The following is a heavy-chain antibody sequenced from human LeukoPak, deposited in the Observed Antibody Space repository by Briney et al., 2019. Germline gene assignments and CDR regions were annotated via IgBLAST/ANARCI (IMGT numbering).Heavy chain of an antibody. Sequence: GGSLRLSCAASGFTFDDYGMSWVRQAPGKGLEWVSGINWNGGSTGYADSVKGRFTISRDNAKNSLYLQMNSLRAEDTALYYCAGGYDSSGYYYHAFDIWGQGTMVTVPS. CDR1: GFTFDDYG. CDR3: AGGYDSSGYYYHAFDI. V-gene: IGHV3-20*04. CDR2: INWNGGST. D-gene: IGHD3-22*01. J-gene: IGHJ3*02.